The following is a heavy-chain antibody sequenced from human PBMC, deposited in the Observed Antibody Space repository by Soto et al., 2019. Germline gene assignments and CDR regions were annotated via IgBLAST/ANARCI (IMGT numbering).Heavy chain of an antibody. CDR3: ARERDKEYRSGQNRNYYYGMDV. V-gene: IGHV1-2*02. CDR2: INPNSGGT. CDR1: GYTFTGYY. Sequence: ASVKVSCKASGYTFTGYYMHWVRQAPGQGLEWMGWINPNSGGTNYAQKFQGRVTMTRDTSISTAYMELSRLRSDDTAVYYCARERDKEYRSGQNRNYYYGMDVCGQGTTVTVSS. D-gene: IGHD6-19*01. J-gene: IGHJ6*02.